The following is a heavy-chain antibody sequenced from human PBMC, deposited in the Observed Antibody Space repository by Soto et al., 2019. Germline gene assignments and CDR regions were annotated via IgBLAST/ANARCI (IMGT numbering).Heavy chain of an antibody. J-gene: IGHJ4*02. CDR1: GCSISSYY. CDR2: IYYSGST. CDR3: AREVLWFGEFPDLYFDP. Sequence: SETLSLTCTVSGCSISSYYWSWIRQPPGKGLEWIGYIYYSGSTNYNPSLKSRVTISVDTSKNQFSLKLSSVTAADTAVYYCAREVLWFGEFPDLYFDPWGQGTLVTVSS. V-gene: IGHV4-59*01. D-gene: IGHD3-10*01.